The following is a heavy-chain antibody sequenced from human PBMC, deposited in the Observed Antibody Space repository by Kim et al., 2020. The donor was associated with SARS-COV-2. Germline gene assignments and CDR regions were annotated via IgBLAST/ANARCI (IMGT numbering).Heavy chain of an antibody. D-gene: IGHD2-2*01. CDR3: ARVGYCSSTSCYFFDY. V-gene: IGHV1-46*01. Sequence: KFQGRVTMTRDTSTSTVYMELSSLRSEDTAVYYCARVGYCSSTSCYFFDYWGQGTLVTVSS. J-gene: IGHJ4*02.